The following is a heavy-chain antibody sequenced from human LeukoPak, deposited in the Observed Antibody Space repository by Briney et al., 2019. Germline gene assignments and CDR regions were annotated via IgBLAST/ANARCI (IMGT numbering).Heavy chain of an antibody. CDR3: ARVMGRYCSSTSCYVDY. J-gene: IGHJ4*02. D-gene: IGHD2-2*01. CDR2: ISYDGSNK. V-gene: IGHV3-30*04. CDR1: GITFSSYA. Sequence: GGSLRLSCAASGITFSSYAMHWVRQAPGKGLEWVAVISYDGSNKYYADSVKGRFTISGDNSKNTLYLQMNSLRAEDTAVYYCARVMGRYCSSTSCYVDYWGQGTLVTVSS.